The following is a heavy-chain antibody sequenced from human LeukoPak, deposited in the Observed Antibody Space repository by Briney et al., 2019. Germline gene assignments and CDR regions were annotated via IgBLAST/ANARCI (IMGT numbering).Heavy chain of an antibody. J-gene: IGHJ5*02. CDR3: ARGTAMANNWFDP. CDR1: GGSISSYY. D-gene: IGHD5-18*01. CDR2: IYYSGST. V-gene: IGHV4-59*01. Sequence: SETLSLTCTVSGGSISSYYWSWIRQPPGKGLEWIGYIYYSGSTNYNPSLKSRVTISVDTSKNQFSLKLSSVTAADTAVYYCARGTAMANNWFDPWGQGTLVTVSS.